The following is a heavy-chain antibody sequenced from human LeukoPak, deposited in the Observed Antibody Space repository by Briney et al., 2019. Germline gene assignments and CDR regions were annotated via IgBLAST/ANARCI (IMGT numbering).Heavy chain of an antibody. V-gene: IGHV3-30*18. CDR3: AKDGSYDSYYFDY. D-gene: IGHD3-3*01. CDR2: ISYDGSNK. J-gene: IGHJ4*02. CDR1: GLTFSSYG. Sequence: GGSLRLSCAASGLTFSSYGMHWVRQAPGKGLEWVAVISYDGSNKYYADSVKGRFTISRDNSKNTLYLQMNSLRAEDTAVYYCAKDGSYDSYYFDYWGQGTLVTVSS.